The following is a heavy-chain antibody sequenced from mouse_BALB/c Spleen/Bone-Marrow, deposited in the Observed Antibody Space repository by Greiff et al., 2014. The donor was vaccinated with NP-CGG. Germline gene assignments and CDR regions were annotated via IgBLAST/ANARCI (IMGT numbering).Heavy chain of an antibody. J-gene: IGHJ2*01. CDR2: IDPSDSET. CDR3: ARNWAFDY. V-gene: IGHV1-61*01. CDR1: GYTFTSYW. D-gene: IGHD4-1*01. Sequence: VQVVESGAELVRPGASVKLSCKASGYTFTSYWMNWVKQRPGQGLEWIGIIDPSDSETHYNQMFKDKATLTVDKSPNTAYIQLSSLTSEDSAVYYCARNWAFDYWGQGTTLTVSS.